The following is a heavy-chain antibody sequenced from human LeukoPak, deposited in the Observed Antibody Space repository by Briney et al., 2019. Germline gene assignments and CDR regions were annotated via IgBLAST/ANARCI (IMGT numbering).Heavy chain of an antibody. J-gene: IGHJ4*02. V-gene: IGHV3-30-3*01. CDR1: GFTFSAYA. CDR3: ARESDSSGYSY. CDR2: VSYEGSNQ. Sequence: GRSLRLSCAASGFTFSAYAMHWVRQAPGRGLEWVALVSYEGSNQYYADSVKGRFTISRDNSKNTLSLQMNSLRAEDTAVYYCARESDSSGYSYWGQGTLVTVSS. D-gene: IGHD3-22*01.